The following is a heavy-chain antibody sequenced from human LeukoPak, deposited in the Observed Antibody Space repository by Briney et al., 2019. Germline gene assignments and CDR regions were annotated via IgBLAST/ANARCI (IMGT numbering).Heavy chain of an antibody. V-gene: IGHV4-39*01. CDR1: GGSISSSSYY. CDR3: ARQTPYLYFDY. Sequence: PSETLSLTCTVSGGSISSSSYYWGWIRQPPGKGLEWIGNIYYSGSTYYNPSLKSRATISVDTSKNQFSLKLSSVTAADTAVYYCARQTPYLYFDYWGQGTLVTVSS. CDR2: IYYSGST. D-gene: IGHD2-15*01. J-gene: IGHJ4*02.